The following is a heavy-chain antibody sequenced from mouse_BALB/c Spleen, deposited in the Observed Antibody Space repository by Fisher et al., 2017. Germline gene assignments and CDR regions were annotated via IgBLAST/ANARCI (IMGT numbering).Heavy chain of an antibody. J-gene: IGHJ4*01. V-gene: IGHV1S50*01. D-gene: IGHD2-14*01. Sequence: EKFTGKATLTADKSSSTAYMQLSSLTSEDSAVYFCARDYYRYDDAMDYWGQGTSVTVSS. CDR3: ARDYYRYDDAMDY.